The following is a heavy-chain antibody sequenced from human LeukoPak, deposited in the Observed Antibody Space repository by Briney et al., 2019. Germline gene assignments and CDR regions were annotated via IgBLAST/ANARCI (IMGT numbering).Heavy chain of an antibody. D-gene: IGHD3-10*01. Sequence: PSETLSLTCTVSGGSISSASYYWSWIRQPPGKGLEWIGYISYRRSPDYNPSLKSRLTISVDTSKNQFSLRLSSVTDADTAVYFCAREGVSTVRGIIMLDAFDIWGQGTMVTVSS. CDR1: GGSISSASYY. CDR2: ISYRRSP. CDR3: AREGVSTVRGIIMLDAFDI. V-gene: IGHV4-30-4*01. J-gene: IGHJ3*02.